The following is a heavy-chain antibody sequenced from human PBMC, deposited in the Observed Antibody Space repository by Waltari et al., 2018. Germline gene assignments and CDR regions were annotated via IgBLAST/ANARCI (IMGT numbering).Heavy chain of an antibody. Sequence: QVQLVQSGAEVKKPGASVKVSCKASGYTFTSYDINWVRQATGQGLEWMGGMNPNSGNTGYAQKFQGRVTMTRNTSISTAYMELSSLRSEDTAVYYCARGSRRWLQLVFDYWGQGTLVTVSS. J-gene: IGHJ4*02. V-gene: IGHV1-8*01. D-gene: IGHD5-12*01. CDR3: ARGSRRWLQLVFDY. CDR1: GYTFTSYD. CDR2: MNPNSGNT.